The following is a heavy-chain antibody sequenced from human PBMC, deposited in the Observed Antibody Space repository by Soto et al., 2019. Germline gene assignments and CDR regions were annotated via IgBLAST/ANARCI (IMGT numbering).Heavy chain of an antibody. CDR2: IKSKGRDETS. D-gene: IGHD6-19*01. CDR3: THTRGWPPSAFDF. J-gene: IGHJ3*01. Sequence: QLVESGGGLVKPGGSLRVSCAASGGNLNAAWMNWFRQVPGKGLEWVASIKSKGRDETSDYAAPVKGRFTISRDDPKNTLYLQMNSLKTEDTAVYFCTHTRGWPPSAFDFWGQGTMVTVSS. CDR1: GGNLNAAW. V-gene: IGHV3-15*07.